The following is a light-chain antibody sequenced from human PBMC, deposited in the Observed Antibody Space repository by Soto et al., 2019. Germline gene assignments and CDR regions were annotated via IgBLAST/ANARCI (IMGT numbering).Light chain of an antibody. CDR1: ETVSSSH. CDR3: QQHGSSPIT. Sequence: DIVLTQSPGALSLSPGERATLSCRASETVSSSHLAWYHQKPGQTPRLLVYGASSRATGIPDRFSGSGSGTDFTLTISRLEPEDFAVYYCQQHGSSPITFGQGTRLEIK. CDR2: GAS. J-gene: IGKJ5*01. V-gene: IGKV3-20*01.